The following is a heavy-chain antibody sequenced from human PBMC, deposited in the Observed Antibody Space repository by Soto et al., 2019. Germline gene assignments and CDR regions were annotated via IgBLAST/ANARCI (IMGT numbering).Heavy chain of an antibody. CDR3: ARITGYSYGIDY. Sequence: SETLSLTCAVYGGSFSGYYWSWIRQPPGKGLEWIGYIYHSGSTYYNPSLKSRVTISVDRSKNQFSLKLSSVTAADTAVYYCARITGYSYGIDYWGQGTLVTVSS. V-gene: IGHV4-30-2*01. CDR2: IYHSGST. CDR1: GGSFSGYY. D-gene: IGHD5-18*01. J-gene: IGHJ4*02.